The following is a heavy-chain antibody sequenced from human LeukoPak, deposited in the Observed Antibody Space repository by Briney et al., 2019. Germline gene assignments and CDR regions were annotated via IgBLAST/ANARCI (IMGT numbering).Heavy chain of an antibody. CDR3: ATYGPTRLQLDYYFDN. CDR2: ISGSGGTI. Sequence: GGSLRLSCVVSGSTFSSDEMNWVRQAPGGGLEWLAHISGSGGTIYYADSVKGRFSISRDNANNSLYLQMSSLRAEDTAGYYCATYGPTRLQLDYYFDNWGQGTLVSVSS. CDR1: GSTFSSDE. J-gene: IGHJ4*02. V-gene: IGHV3-48*03. D-gene: IGHD5-24*01.